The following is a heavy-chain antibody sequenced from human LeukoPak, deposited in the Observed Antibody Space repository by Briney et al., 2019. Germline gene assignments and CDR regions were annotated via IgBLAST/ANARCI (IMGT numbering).Heavy chain of an antibody. CDR3: ARGRWAQGYYFDY. D-gene: IGHD4-23*01. J-gene: IGHJ4*02. CDR2: IKQDGSEK. CDR1: GFTLSSYW. Sequence: GGSLRLSCAASGFTLSSYWMSWVRQAPGKGLEWVANIKQDGSEKYYVDSVKGRFTISRDNAKNSLYLQMNSLRGEDTAVYYCARGRWAQGYYFDYWGQGTLVTVSS. V-gene: IGHV3-7*01.